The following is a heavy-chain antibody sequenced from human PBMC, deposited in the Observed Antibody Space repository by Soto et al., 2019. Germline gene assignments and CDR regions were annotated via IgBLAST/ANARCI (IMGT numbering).Heavy chain of an antibody. CDR2: IYHSGST. CDR1: GGSISSGGSS. Sequence: PSETLSLTCAVSGGSISSGGSSWSWIRQPPGKGLEWIGYIYHSGSTYYNPSLKSRVTISVDRSKNQFSLKLSFVTAADAAVYYCARVPDRWGQGTLVTVSS. D-gene: IGHD2-2*01. V-gene: IGHV4-30-2*01. J-gene: IGHJ5*02. CDR3: ARVPDR.